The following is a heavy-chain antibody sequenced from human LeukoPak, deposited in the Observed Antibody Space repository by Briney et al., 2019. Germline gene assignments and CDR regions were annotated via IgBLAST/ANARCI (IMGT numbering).Heavy chain of an antibody. CDR1: GFTFDDHG. J-gene: IGHJ3*02. D-gene: IGHD5-18*01. V-gene: IGHV3-20*04. Sequence: GGSLRLSCAASGFTFDDHGMTWVRQAPGKGLEWVSGINWNGGSIGYADSVKGRFTISRDNAKKSLFLQMNSLRVDDTALYYCARVDTAMVIGAFDIWGQGTMVTVSS. CDR3: ARVDTAMVIGAFDI. CDR2: INWNGGSI.